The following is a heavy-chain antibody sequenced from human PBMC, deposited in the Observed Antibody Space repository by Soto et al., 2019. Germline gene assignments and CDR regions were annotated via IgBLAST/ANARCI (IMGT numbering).Heavy chain of an antibody. CDR1: GGTFRSYD. V-gene: IGHV1-69*01. D-gene: IGHD2-2*01. J-gene: IGHJ6*01. CDR3: ARARAYARHSYGMGV. Sequence: QVQLVQSGAEVKKPGSSVNVSCKASGGTFRSYDISWVRQAPGHAHEWMGGIIHIFGTANYAQKFQGSVTITADDSTSTAYMALSSLRSEDTAVYYCARARAYARHSYGMGVWGQGNTVTFS. CDR2: IIHIFGTA.